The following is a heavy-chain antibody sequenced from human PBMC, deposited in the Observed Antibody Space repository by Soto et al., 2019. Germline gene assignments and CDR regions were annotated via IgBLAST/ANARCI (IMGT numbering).Heavy chain of an antibody. J-gene: IGHJ6*02. CDR2: IDTPATT. CDR3: AAIFSRASCYGLAV. Sequence: PSETLSLTCTVSGASISSYIWIWIRQPGGRGLGWIGRIDTPATTHHTTVLASRVTMSVDTSKKQVSLKLTSVTAADTAVYYCAAIFSRASCYGLAVWGQGTSVTVSS. CDR1: GASISSYI. V-gene: IGHV4-4*07. D-gene: IGHD2-2*01.